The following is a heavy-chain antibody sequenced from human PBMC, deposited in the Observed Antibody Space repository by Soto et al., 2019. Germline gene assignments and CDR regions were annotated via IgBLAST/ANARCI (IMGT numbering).Heavy chain of an antibody. D-gene: IGHD2-21*02. CDR2: IHSDGSST. CDR3: ARGDRGAFDL. Sequence: EVHLVESEGGLVQPGGSLRLSCAASGFTFSYYWMHWVRQAPGQGLVWVSRIHSDGSSTTYADSVKGRFTISRDNAKNTLYLQMNSLRAEDTAVYYCARGDRGAFDLWGQGTMVPVSS. CDR1: GFTFSYYW. V-gene: IGHV3-74*01. J-gene: IGHJ3*01.